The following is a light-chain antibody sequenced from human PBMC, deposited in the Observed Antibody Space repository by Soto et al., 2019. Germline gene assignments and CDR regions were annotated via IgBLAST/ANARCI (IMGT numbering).Light chain of an antibody. Sequence: DIQMTQSPSTLSAYVGDRVTITCRASQSMSTWLTWYQQKPGKAPKLLIYDASSLESGVPSRFSGSGSGTEFTLTISSLQPDDYATYYCQQYHSYSTFGQGTKVEIK. CDR3: QQYHSYST. CDR1: QSMSTW. CDR2: DAS. J-gene: IGKJ1*01. V-gene: IGKV1-5*01.